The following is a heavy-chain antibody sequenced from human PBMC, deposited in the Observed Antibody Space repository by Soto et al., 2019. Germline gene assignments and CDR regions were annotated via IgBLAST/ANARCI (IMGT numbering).Heavy chain of an antibody. V-gene: IGHV6-1*01. Sequence: SQTLSLTCAITGDSVSSNSAGWSWVRQSPSRGLEWLGRTYYRSKWYYEYAVSVRGRITINPDTSKNQYSLQLNSVTPEDTAVYFCARGEQYSGRIFDYRGQATLVTVSS. CDR3: ARGEQYSGRIFDY. D-gene: IGHD1-26*01. J-gene: IGHJ4*01. CDR1: GDSVSSNSAG. CDR2: TYYRSKWYY.